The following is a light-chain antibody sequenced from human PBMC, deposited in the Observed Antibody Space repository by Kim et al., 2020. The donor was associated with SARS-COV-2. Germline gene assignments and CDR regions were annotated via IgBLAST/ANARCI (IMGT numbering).Light chain of an antibody. CDR3: QQYASSPFT. CDR2: GAS. J-gene: IGKJ2*01. V-gene: IGKV3-20*01. Sequence: EVVLTQSPGTLSLSPGQRTTLSCRATRTVATYLAWYQKKPGQAPRLLIYGASSRATGIPDRFSGSGSGADFTLTISRVEPEDFAIYYCQQYASSPFTFGQGTKLEI. CDR1: RTVATY.